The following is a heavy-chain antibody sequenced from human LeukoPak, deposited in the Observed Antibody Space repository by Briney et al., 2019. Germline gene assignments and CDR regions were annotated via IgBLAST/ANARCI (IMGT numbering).Heavy chain of an antibody. CDR2: ISAYNGNT. V-gene: IGHV1-18*01. CDR1: GGTFSSYA. Sequence: ASVKVSCKASGGTFSSYAISWVRQAPGQGLEWMGWISAYNGNTNYAQKLQGRVTMTTDTSTSTAYMELRSLRSDDTAVYYCARATYYYDSSGYYYRSGNWFDPWGQGTLVTVSS. J-gene: IGHJ5*02. CDR3: ARATYYYDSSGYYYRSGNWFDP. D-gene: IGHD3-22*01.